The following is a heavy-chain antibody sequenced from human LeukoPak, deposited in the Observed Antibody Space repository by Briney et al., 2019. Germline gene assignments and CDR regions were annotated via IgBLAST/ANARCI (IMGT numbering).Heavy chain of an antibody. V-gene: IGHV7-4-1*02. CDR2: INTNTGNP. D-gene: IGHD4-17*01. CDR1: GYTFTTYP. CDR3: AKVFLTVTTVPNFDH. Sequence: GASVKVSCKASGYTFTTYPVNWVRQAPGQGLEWMGWINTNTGNPTYAQGFTGRFVFSLDTSVNTAYLQISTLKAEDTAVYYCAKVFLTVTTVPNFDHWGQGTLVTVSS. J-gene: IGHJ4*02.